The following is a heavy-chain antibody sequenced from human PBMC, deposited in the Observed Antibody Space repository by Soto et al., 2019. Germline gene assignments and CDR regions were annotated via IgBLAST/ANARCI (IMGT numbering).Heavy chain of an antibody. CDR1: GFTFSSYS. CDR2: ISSNSSTI. Sequence: PGGSLRLSCAASGFTFSSYSMNWVRQAPAKGLEWVSYISSNSSTIYYADSVKGRFTISRDKAKNSLYLQMNSLRVEDTAVYFCARDRGLPDSFDIWGQGTMVT. J-gene: IGHJ3*02. V-gene: IGHV3-48*01. D-gene: IGHD3-10*01. CDR3: ARDRGLPDSFDI.